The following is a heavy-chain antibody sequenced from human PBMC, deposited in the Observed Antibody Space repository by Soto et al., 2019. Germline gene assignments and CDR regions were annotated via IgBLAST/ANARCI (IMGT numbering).Heavy chain of an antibody. Sequence: PSETLSLTCTVSGGSISSSSYYWGWIRQPPGKGLEWIGSIYYSGSTYYNPSLKSRVTISVDTSKNQFSLKLSSVTAADTAVYYCARQDHTPMVEDIWGQGTMVTVSS. CDR2: IYYSGST. J-gene: IGHJ3*02. D-gene: IGHD5-18*01. V-gene: IGHV4-39*01. CDR1: GGSISSSSYY. CDR3: ARQDHTPMVEDI.